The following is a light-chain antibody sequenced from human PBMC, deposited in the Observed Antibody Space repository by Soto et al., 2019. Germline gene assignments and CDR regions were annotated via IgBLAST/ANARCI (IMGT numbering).Light chain of an antibody. Sequence: EFVLTQSPGTLSLSPGDRATFSCRATQSVGDIYLAWYQQKAGQAPRLLIHGTSRRATGIPDRFSGSRSGTDFNLTISRLEAEDFAMYYCQQYYSIPLTFGGGTKVEIK. J-gene: IGKJ4*01. CDR3: QQYYSIPLT. CDR1: QSVGDIY. V-gene: IGKV3-20*01. CDR2: GTS.